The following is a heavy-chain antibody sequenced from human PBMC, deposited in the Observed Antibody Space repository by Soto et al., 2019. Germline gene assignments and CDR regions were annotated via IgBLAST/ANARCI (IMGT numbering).Heavy chain of an antibody. Sequence: VWSLRLSCTVSGFAFHNYGINWVRQAPGKGLEWVSSISKSDYTYYSDSVKGRFTISRDNTKNSVSLQMNTLRVEDTAVHYCAREDSIIIPAVSDFWGQRTLVTVSS. CDR1: GFAFHNYG. D-gene: IGHD2-2*01. CDR3: AREDSIIIPAVSDF. J-gene: IGHJ4*02. V-gene: IGHV3-21*01. CDR2: ISKSDYT.